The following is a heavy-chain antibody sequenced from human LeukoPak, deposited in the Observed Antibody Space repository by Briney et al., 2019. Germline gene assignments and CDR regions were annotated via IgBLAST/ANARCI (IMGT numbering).Heavy chain of an antibody. V-gene: IGHV1-2*02. Sequence: ASVKVSCKASGYTFTGYYMHWVRQAPGQGREWMGWINPNSGGTNYAQKFQGRVTMTRDTSISTAYMELRRLRSDDTAVYYCARDTRVACSSYPFYWGQGTLVTVSS. CDR1: GYTFTGYY. CDR3: ARDTRVACSSYPFY. J-gene: IGHJ4*02. CDR2: INPNSGGT. D-gene: IGHD6-19*01.